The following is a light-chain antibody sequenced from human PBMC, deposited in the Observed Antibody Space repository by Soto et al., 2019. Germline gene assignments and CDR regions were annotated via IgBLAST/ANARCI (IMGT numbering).Light chain of an antibody. CDR1: SSDVGGYNY. CDR3: SSYTGSNTPYV. V-gene: IGLV2-8*01. J-gene: IGLJ1*01. CDR2: GVN. Sequence: QSVLAQPPSASGSPGQSVTISCTGTSSDVGGYNYVSWYQHHPGNAPKLMIYGVNKRTSGVPDRFSGSKSGNTASLTVSGLQAEDEADYYCSSYTGSNTPYVFGTGTKVTVL.